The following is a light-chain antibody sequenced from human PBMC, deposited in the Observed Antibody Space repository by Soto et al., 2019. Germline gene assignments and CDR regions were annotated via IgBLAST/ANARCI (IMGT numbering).Light chain of an antibody. V-gene: IGKV3-15*01. Sequence: EIVMTQSPATLSVSPGERATLSCRASQSVSSSLAWYQHKPGQAPRLLIYGASTRATGIPARFRGSGSGTEFTLTISSLQSEDLAVYYCQQYKNWLTWTFGQGTKVEI. CDR3: QQYKNWLTWT. J-gene: IGKJ1*01. CDR2: GAS. CDR1: QSVSSS.